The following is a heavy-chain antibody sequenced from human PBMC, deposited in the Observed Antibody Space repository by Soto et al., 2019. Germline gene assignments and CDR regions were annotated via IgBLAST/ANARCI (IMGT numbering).Heavy chain of an antibody. CDR2: INHSGST. J-gene: IGHJ6*02. CDR3: ARDEGKWIRSRGMDV. Sequence: SETLCITCAFYGGSFSGYYWGWIRQPPGKGLEWIGEINHSGSTNYNPSLKSRVTISVDTSKNQFSLYLQMNSLRAEDTAVYYCARDEGKWIRSRGMDVWGQGTTVTVSS. CDR1: GGSFSGYY. V-gene: IGHV4-34*01. D-gene: IGHD5-12*01.